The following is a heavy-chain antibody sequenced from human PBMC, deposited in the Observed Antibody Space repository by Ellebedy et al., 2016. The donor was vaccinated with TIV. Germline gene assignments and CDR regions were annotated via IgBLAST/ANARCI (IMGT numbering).Heavy chain of an antibody. J-gene: IGHJ6*02. CDR1: GYTFTGYY. Sequence: ASVKVSCXASGYTFTGYYMHWVRQAPGQGLEWMGWINPNSGGTNYAQKFQGRVTMTRDTSISTAYMELSRLRSDDTAVYYCARFLPNYYYYYGMDVWGQGTTVTVSS. CDR3: ARFLPNYYYYYGMDV. V-gene: IGHV1-2*02. CDR2: INPNSGGT.